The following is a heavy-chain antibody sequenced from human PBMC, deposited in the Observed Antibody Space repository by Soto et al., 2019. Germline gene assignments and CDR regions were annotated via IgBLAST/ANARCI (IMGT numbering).Heavy chain of an antibody. V-gene: IGHV4-59*08. D-gene: IGHD3-9*01. CDR3: ARTVLRPALLADSWVDYYYYMDV. CDR2: VYYTGST. Sequence: SETLSLTCTVSGGSISNFYWSWIRQPPGKGLEWIGYVYYTGSTSYNPSLKRRVTFSADSSRGQFSLRLNSVTAADTAVYYCARTVLRPALLADSWVDYYYYMDVWGQGTTAPVSS. CDR1: GGSISNFY. J-gene: IGHJ6*03.